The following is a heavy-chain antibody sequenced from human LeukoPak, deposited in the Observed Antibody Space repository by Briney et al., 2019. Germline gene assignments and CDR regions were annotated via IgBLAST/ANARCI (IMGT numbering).Heavy chain of an antibody. CDR2: VNFSGTT. CDR1: GGSMTDSRYS. J-gene: IGHJ4*02. CDR3: ARQDGVLDAYNCDDWDYFDY. D-gene: IGHD5-24*01. V-gene: IGHV4-39*01. Sequence: SETLSLTCAVSGGSMTDSRYSWVWIRQSPGKGLEWIGSVNFSGTTYYNPSVQSRLTISMDTSTGQFYLTLSDVTATDTAVYYCARQDGVLDAYNCDDWDYFDYWGQGTLVTVSS.